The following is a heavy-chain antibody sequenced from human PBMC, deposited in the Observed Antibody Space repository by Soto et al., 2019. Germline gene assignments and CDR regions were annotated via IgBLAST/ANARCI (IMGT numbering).Heavy chain of an antibody. CDR2: VFHTGTT. D-gene: IGHD6-19*01. V-gene: IGHV4-4*02. Sequence: QVQLQESGPGLVKPSGTLSLTCAVSGDSVSSPYYWCWVRQPPGKGLEWIGEVFHTGTTSYNPSLRSRVTISMDKSNNQFPLDLSSVTAADTAVYYCARSAGWYAVHSWGPGTLVIVSS. CDR1: GDSVSSPYY. CDR3: ARSAGWYAVHS. J-gene: IGHJ4*02.